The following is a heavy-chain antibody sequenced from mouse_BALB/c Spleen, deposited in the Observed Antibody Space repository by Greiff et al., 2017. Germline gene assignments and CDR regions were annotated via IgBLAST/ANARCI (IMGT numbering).Heavy chain of an antibody. Sequence: EVQLKESGAELVKPGASVKLSCTASGFNIKDTYMHWVKQRPEQGLEWIGRIDPANGNTKYDPKFQGKATITEDTSSNTAYLQISSLTSEDTAVYYCARGGGRYYLDYWGQGTTLTVAS. D-gene: IGHD3-3*01. CDR3: ARGGGRYYLDY. V-gene: IGHV14-3*02. CDR1: GFNIKDTY. J-gene: IGHJ2*01. CDR2: IDPANGNT.